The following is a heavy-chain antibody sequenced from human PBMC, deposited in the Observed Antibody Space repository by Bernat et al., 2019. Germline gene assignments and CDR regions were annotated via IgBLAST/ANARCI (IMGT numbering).Heavy chain of an antibody. D-gene: IGHD2-15*01. V-gene: IGHV3-53*01. CDR3: ARDQAGYCSGGSCYRPQYFQD. CDR1: GFTVSSNY. CDR2: IYSGGST. J-gene: IGHJ1*01. Sequence: EVQMEESGGGLIQPGGSLRLSCAASGFTVSSNYMSWVRQAPGKGLEWVSVIYSGGSTYYADSVKGRFTISRDNSKNTLYLPMNRLRAEDTAVDYCARDQAGYCSGGSCYRPQYFQDWGQGTLVTVSS.